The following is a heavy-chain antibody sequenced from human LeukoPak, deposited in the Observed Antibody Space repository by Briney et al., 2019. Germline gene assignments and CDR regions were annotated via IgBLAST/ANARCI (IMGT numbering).Heavy chain of an antibody. CDR2: TYYRSKWYN. V-gene: IGHV6-1*01. CDR1: GDSVSSNSAT. J-gene: IGHJ5*02. CDR3: ARNTPDFGAHQRFDP. Sequence: SQTLSHTCSISGDSVSSNSATWNWIRQSPSRGLEWLGRTYYRSKWYNDYAVSVKSRITINPDTSKNQFSLQLNSVTPEDTAVYYCARNTPDFGAHQRFDPWGQGTLVTVSS. D-gene: IGHD3-10*01.